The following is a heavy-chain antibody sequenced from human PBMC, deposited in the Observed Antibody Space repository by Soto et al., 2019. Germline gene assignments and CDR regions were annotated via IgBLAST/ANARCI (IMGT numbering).Heavy chain of an antibody. CDR1: GFTFSNYA. V-gene: IGHV3-23*01. CDR2: ISGSDDRT. CDR3: TKGGRGIDIFFDS. J-gene: IGHJ4*02. D-gene: IGHD3-9*01. Sequence: VQLLESGGGLEQPGGSLRLSCVASGFTFSNYAMNWIRQAPGKGLEWVSSISGSDDRTFFADSVKGRFTISRDNSKDTVFLQMNNLRGEDTALYYCTKGGRGIDIFFDSWGQGTLVSVPS.